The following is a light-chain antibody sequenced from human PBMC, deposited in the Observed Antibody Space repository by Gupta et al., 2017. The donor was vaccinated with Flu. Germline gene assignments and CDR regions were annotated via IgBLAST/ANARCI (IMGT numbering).Light chain of an antibody. CDR1: HFISSN. V-gene: IGKV3-15*01. CDR3: QQSNDWPPLT. J-gene: IGKJ4*01. CDR2: GAS. Sequence: EIVMTQSPAALSVSPGERATLSCRASHFISSNLAWYQQEPGQPPRLRIHGASIRAADFPARFSGSGFGTEFTLTISSLQSEDSAVYYCQQSNDWPPLTCGGGTKVEIK.